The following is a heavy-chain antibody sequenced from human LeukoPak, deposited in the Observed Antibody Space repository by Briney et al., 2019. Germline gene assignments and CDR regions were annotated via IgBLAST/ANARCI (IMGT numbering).Heavy chain of an antibody. D-gene: IGHD3-16*01. CDR2: IVVGSGNT. CDR1: GFTFISST. Sequence: TSVKVSCKASGFTFISSTIQWVRQARGQRLEWMGWIVVGSGNTNYAQSFQERVTITRDMSTSTAYMELSSLRSEDTAVYYCAADLPGGAMFDPWGQGTLVTVSS. J-gene: IGHJ5*02. V-gene: IGHV1-58*02. CDR3: AADLPGGAMFDP.